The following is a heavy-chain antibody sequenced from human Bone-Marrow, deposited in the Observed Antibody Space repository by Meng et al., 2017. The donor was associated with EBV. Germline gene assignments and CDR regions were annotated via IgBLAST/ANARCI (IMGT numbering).Heavy chain of an antibody. CDR3: ARESGRGCTPDF. D-gene: IGHD3-10*01. V-gene: IGHV1-69*01. J-gene: IGHJ4*02. CDR2: LIPDFGTP. CDR1: GGAFRYSA. Sequence: GRVVESGAGVKKPGYSVKVSGKASGGAFRYSAISWVRQAPGQGLEWMGGLIPDFGTPDYAPNYQDRVTITADESTSTAYMELNSLTTEDTAIYYCARESGRGCTPDFWGQGTLVTVSS.